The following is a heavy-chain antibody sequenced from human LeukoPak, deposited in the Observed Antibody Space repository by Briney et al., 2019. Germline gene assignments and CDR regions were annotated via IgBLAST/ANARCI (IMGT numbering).Heavy chain of an antibody. CDR1: GFTFSDYY. J-gene: IGHJ6*03. Sequence: GGSLRLSCGASGFTFSDYYMSWIRQAPGKGLEWVSYISGSGSTTYYADSVKGRFTISRDNAKNSLYLQMNSLRAEDTAVYYCARHGSITMVRGRLRYYYMDVWGKGTTVTISS. CDR3: ARHGSITMVRGRLRYYYMDV. D-gene: IGHD3-10*01. CDR2: ISGSGSTT. V-gene: IGHV3-11*01.